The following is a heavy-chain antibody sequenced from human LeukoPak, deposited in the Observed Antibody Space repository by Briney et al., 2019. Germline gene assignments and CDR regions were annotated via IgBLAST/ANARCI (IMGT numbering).Heavy chain of an antibody. J-gene: IGHJ4*02. CDR3: GRHSYGLDY. V-gene: IGHV5-51*01. CDR1: GNNYW. D-gene: IGHD2-8*01. Sequence: GESVKSSCKASGNNYWIAWVRQMPGKGLEWLGIIYFGDSDTRYSPSFQGRLTISVDKSISTAYLQLSSLKASDTAIYFCGRHSYGLDYWGQGTLVTVSS. CDR2: IYFGDSDT.